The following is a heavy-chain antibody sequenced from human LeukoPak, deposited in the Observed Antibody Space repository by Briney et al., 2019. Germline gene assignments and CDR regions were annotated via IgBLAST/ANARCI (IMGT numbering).Heavy chain of an antibody. Sequence: SVKVSCKASGGTFSSYAISWVRQAPGQGLEWMGGIIPIFGTANYAQKFQGRVTITTDESTSTVYMELSSLRSEDTAVYYCARTFGYSGSYYDYWGQGTLVTVSS. CDR1: GGTFSSYA. CDR3: ARTFGYSGSYYDY. J-gene: IGHJ4*02. D-gene: IGHD1-26*01. CDR2: IIPIFGTA. V-gene: IGHV1-69*05.